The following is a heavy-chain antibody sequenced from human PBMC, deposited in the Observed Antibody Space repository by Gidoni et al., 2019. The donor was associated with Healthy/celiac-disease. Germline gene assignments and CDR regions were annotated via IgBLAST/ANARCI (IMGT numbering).Heavy chain of an antibody. D-gene: IGHD3-22*01. CDR1: RGTFSSYA. J-gene: IGHJ4*02. Sequence: QVQLVQSGAAGKTPGSSVKVSCEASRGTFSSYAISWVRQAHGQGLEWMGGIIPICGTANYAQKFQGRVTITADESTSTAYMELCSLRSEDTAVDYCARCSGDYYDSSGYHIDYWGQGTLVTVSS. V-gene: IGHV1-69*01. CDR3: ARCSGDYYDSSGYHIDY. CDR2: IIPICGTA.